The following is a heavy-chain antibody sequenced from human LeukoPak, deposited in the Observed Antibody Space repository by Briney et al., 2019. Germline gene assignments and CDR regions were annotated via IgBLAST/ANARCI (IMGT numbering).Heavy chain of an antibody. CDR3: GKDRARGIYYFDY. J-gene: IGHJ4*02. V-gene: IGHV1-2*02. D-gene: IGHD3-10*01. Sequence: ASVKVSCKASGYTFTGYYIHWVRQAPGQGLEWMGWINPNSGGTNYIQKFQGRVTMTRDTSISTAYMELSRLRSDDTAVYYCGKDRARGIYYFDYWGQGTLVTVSS. CDR2: INPNSGGT. CDR1: GYTFTGYY.